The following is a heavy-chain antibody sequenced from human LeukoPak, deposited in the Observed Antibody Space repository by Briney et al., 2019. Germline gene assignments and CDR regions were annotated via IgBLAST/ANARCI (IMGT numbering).Heavy chain of an antibody. CDR1: SGSIISDTYY. V-gene: IGHV4-39*01. D-gene: IGHD3-3*01. J-gene: IGHJ5*02. CDR2: IYYTGSS. Sequence: SETLSLTCTVSSGSIISDTYYWGWIRQPPGKGLEWIGSIYYTGSSYYNMSLKSRVTMSVDTSKNQFSLKVTSVTAADTAVYYCARSIGVIYTGGGFDPWGQGTLVTVSS. CDR3: ARSIGVIYTGGGFDP.